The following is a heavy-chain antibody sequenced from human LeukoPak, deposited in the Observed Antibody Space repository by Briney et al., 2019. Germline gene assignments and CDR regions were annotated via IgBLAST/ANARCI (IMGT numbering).Heavy chain of an antibody. CDR2: IYPRDSDT. CDR3: ARHNLGDSSSWYFDY. J-gene: IGHJ4*02. Sequence: GESLKISCKGSGYTFTSYWIGWVRQMPGKGLEWMGVIYPRDSDTRYRPSFQGQVTISADKSISTAYLQWSSLKASDTAMYYCARHNLGDSSSWYFDYWGQGTLVTVSS. D-gene: IGHD6-13*01. CDR1: GYTFTSYW. V-gene: IGHV5-51*01.